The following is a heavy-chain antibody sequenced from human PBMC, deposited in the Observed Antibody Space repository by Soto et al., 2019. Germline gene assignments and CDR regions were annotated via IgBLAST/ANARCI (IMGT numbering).Heavy chain of an antibody. Sequence: QVQLVQSGAEVKKPGASVKVSCKASGYTFTSYRISWVRQAPGQGLEWMGWISAYNGDTKYAQKLQGRATMTTDTPTSTAYMRLKSLTSDDTAVYYCARAAYGDEDYWGQGTLVTVSS. V-gene: IGHV1-18*01. D-gene: IGHD4-17*01. CDR1: GYTFTSYR. CDR3: ARAAYGDEDY. J-gene: IGHJ4*02. CDR2: ISAYNGDT.